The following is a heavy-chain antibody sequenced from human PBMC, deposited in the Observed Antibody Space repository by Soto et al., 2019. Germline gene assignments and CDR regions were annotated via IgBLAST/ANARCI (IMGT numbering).Heavy chain of an antibody. CDR3: AREETAWPLAYGLDV. CDR2: IGTCSDI. J-gene: IGHJ6*02. Sequence: TGGSLRLSCAASGFTFSTYSMHWVRQAPGKGLEWVSSIGTCSDIYYADSVKGRFTISRDNAKNSLSLQMNSLRAEDTGVYYCAREETAWPLAYGLDVWGQGTTVTVSS. V-gene: IGHV3-21*01. CDR1: GFTFSTYS. D-gene: IGHD2-21*02.